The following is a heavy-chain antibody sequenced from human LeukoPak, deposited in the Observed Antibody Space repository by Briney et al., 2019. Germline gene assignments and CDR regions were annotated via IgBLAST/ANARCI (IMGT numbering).Heavy chain of an antibody. CDR1: GFTSSDYF. Sequence: GGSLRLSCAASGFTSSDYFMSWIRQAPGRGLEWVSYIGNSDSTIYYADSVKGRFTISRDSAKNSLYLQMNSLRAEDTAVYYCARHQVVPSKRPFDYWGQGTLVTVSS. CDR2: IGNSDSTI. CDR3: ARHQVVPSKRPFDY. J-gene: IGHJ4*02. V-gene: IGHV3-11*01. D-gene: IGHD2-2*01.